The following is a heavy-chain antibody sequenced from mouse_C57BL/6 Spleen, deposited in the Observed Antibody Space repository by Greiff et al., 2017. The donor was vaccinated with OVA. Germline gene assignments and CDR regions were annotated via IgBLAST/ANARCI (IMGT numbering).Heavy chain of an antibody. J-gene: IGHJ2*01. V-gene: IGHV1-61*01. D-gene: IGHD2-4*01. CDR1: GYTFTSYW. CDR3: ARMGDYGPYYFDY. Sequence: QVQLQQPGAELVRPGSSVKLSCKASGYTFTSYWMDWVKQRPGQGLEWIGNIYPSDSETHYNQKFKDKATLTVDKSSSTAYMQLSSLTSEDSAVYDCARMGDYGPYYFDYWGQGTTLTVSS. CDR2: IYPSDSET.